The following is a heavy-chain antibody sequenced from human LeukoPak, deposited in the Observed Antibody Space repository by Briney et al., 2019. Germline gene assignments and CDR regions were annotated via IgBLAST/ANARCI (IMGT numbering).Heavy chain of an antibody. CDR2: ISYDGSNK. CDR3: AREVNFVATIKGYFDY. Sequence: PGGSLRLSCAASGFTFSSYAMHWVRQAPGKGLEWVAVISYDGSNKYYADSVKGRFTISRDNSKNTLYLQMNSLRAEDTAVYYCAREVNFVATIKGYFDYWGQGTLVTVSS. CDR1: GFTFSSYA. V-gene: IGHV3-30*04. D-gene: IGHD5-12*01. J-gene: IGHJ4*02.